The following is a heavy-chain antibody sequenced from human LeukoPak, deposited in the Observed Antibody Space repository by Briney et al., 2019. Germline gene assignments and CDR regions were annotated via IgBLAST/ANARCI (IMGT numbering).Heavy chain of an antibody. D-gene: IGHD4-17*01. V-gene: IGHV4-34*01. CDR1: GGTFSRYY. CDR2: INHSGST. CDR3: ARHHYGDYPFDY. Sequence: SETLSLTCAVYGGTFSRYYWSWISQPPGKRLEWIGEINHSGSTNYNPSLKSRVTISVDTSKNQFSLKLSSVTAADTAVYYCARHHYGDYPFDYWGQGTLVTVSS. J-gene: IGHJ4*02.